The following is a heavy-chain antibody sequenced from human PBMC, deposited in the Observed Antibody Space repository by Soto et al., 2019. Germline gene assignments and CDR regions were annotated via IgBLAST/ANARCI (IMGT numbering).Heavy chain of an antibody. Sequence: QVQLQESGPGLVKPSGTLSLTCAVSGGSISSSNWWSWVRQPPGKGLEWIGEIYHSGSTNYNPSLKSRVTISVDKSKNQFSLKLSSVTAADTAVYYCARGRYCSSISCYVPWFDPWGQGTLVTVSS. CDR3: ARGRYCSSISCYVPWFDP. J-gene: IGHJ5*02. V-gene: IGHV4-4*02. CDR2: IYHSGST. CDR1: GGSISSSNW. D-gene: IGHD2-2*01.